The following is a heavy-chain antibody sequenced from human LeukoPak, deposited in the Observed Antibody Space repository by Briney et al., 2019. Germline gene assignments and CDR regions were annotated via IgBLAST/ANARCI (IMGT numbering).Heavy chain of an antibody. Sequence: SVKVSCKASGYTFTSYGISWVRQAPGQGLEWMGRIIPILGIANYAQKFQGRVTITADKSTSTAYMELSSLRSEDTAVYYCARDNGRGELTGAFDIWGQGTMVTVSS. CDR1: GYTFTSYG. D-gene: IGHD1-26*01. CDR3: ARDNGRGELTGAFDI. V-gene: IGHV1-69*04. CDR2: IIPILGIA. J-gene: IGHJ3*02.